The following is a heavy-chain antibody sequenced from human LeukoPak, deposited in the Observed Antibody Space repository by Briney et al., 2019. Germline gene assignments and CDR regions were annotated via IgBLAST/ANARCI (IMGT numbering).Heavy chain of an antibody. Sequence: PGGSLRLSCAASGFTFSNYAIGWVRQAPGKGLEWVSVISGSGGTTYYADSVKGRFTISRDNSKNTLFLQMNSLRAEDTAVYYCAKTGGSPYYFDYWGQGTLVTVSS. D-gene: IGHD1-26*01. CDR2: ISGSGGTT. V-gene: IGHV3-23*01. CDR3: AKTGGSPYYFDY. CDR1: GFTFSNYA. J-gene: IGHJ4*02.